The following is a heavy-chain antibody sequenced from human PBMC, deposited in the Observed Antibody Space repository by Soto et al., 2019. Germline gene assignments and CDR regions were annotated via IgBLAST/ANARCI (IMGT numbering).Heavy chain of an antibody. V-gene: IGHV3-30*18. J-gene: IGHJ4*02. D-gene: IGHD3-22*01. CDR2: ISYDGSNK. Sequence: GGSLRLSCAASGFTFSSYGMHWVRQAPGKGLEWVAVISYDGSNKYYADSVKGRFTISRDNSKNTLYLQMNSLRAEDTAVYYCAKDPHPYSDYYDSSGYLGYFDYWGQGTLVTVSS. CDR1: GFTFSSYG. CDR3: AKDPHPYSDYYDSSGYLGYFDY.